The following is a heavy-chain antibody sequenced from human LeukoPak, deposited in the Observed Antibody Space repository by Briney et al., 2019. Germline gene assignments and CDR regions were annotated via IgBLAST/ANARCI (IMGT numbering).Heavy chain of an antibody. V-gene: IGHV3-9*03. J-gene: IGHJ4*02. Sequence: PGRSLRLSCAASGFTFDDYAMHWVRQAPGKGLEWVSGISWNSGSIGYADSVKGRFTISRDNAKNSLYLQMNSLRAEDMALYYCAKGQITMIVWGFDYWGQGTLVTVSS. CDR1: GFTFDDYA. CDR2: ISWNSGSI. D-gene: IGHD3-22*01. CDR3: AKGQITMIVWGFDY.